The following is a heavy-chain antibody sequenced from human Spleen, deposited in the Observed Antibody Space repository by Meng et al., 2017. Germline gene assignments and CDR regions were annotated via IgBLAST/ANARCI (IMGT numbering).Heavy chain of an antibody. CDR2: TYYGGST. V-gene: IGHV4-59*01. CDR3: ARGGDSSGYYSPYYYGMDV. J-gene: IGHJ6*02. Sequence: SETLSLTCTVSGGPMSTYFWSWIRQPPGKGLEWIGYTYYGGSTNSNPSLQWRVIMSVDTSKNQFSLRLSSVTAADTAVYYCARGGDSSGYYSPYYYGMDVWGQGTTVTVSS. D-gene: IGHD3-22*01. CDR1: GGPMSTYF.